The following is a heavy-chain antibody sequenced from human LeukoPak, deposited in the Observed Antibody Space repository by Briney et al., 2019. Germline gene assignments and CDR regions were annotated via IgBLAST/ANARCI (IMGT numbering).Heavy chain of an antibody. V-gene: IGHV4-39*07. Sequence: SETLSLTCTVSGGSISSSSYYWGWIRQPPGKGLEWIGSIYYSGSTYYNPSLKSRVTISVDTSKNQFSLKLSSVTAADTAVCYCARPPVVVVTATGDDYWGQGTLVTVSS. D-gene: IGHD2-21*02. CDR1: GGSISSSSYY. CDR2: IYYSGST. J-gene: IGHJ4*02. CDR3: ARPPVVVVTATGDDY.